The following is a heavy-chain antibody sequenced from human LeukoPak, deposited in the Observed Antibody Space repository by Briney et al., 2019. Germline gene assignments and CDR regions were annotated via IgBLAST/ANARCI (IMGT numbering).Heavy chain of an antibody. CDR2: INPNSGGT. CDR3: AREHSSSSGKVFDY. D-gene: IGHD6-6*01. J-gene: IGHJ4*02. CDR1: GYTFPGYY. Sequence: ASVKVSCKASGYTFPGYYMHWVRQAPGQGLEWMGWINPNSGGTNYAQKFQGRVTMTRDTSISTACMELSRLRSDDTAVYYCAREHSSSSGKVFDYWDQGTLVTVSS. V-gene: IGHV1-2*02.